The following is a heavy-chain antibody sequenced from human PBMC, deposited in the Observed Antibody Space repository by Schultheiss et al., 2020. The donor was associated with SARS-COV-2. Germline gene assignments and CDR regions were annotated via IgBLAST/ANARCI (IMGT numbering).Heavy chain of an antibody. D-gene: IGHD6-13*01. Sequence: SQTLSLTCAVYGGSFSGYYWSWIRQPPGKGLEWIGEINHSGSTNYNPSLKSRVTISVDTSKNQFSQKLSSVTAADTAVYYCARGHIAAAGRGGWFDPWGQGTLVTVSS. CDR2: INHSGST. V-gene: IGHV4-34*01. CDR1: GGSFSGYY. CDR3: ARGHIAAAGRGGWFDP. J-gene: IGHJ5*02.